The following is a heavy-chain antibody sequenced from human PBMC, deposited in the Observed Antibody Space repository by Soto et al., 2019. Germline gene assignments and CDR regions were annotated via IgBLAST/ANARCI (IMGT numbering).Heavy chain of an antibody. V-gene: IGHV3-23*01. CDR1: GFTFSSYA. D-gene: IGHD2-15*01. J-gene: IGHJ6*02. Sequence: DVQLLESGGHLVQPGGSLRLSCAASGFTFSSYAMSWVRQAPGKGLEWVSSVSAGGDMTYYSDSVKGRFTISRDNSNNVLSLQMHRLRIEDTALYYCLRGDRGGSGSPASYYYSGLDVWGQGTTVTVS. CDR2: VSAGGDMT. CDR3: LRGDRGGSGSPASYYYSGLDV.